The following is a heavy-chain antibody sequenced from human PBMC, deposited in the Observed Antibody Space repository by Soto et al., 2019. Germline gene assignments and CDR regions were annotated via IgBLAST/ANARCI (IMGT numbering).Heavy chain of an antibody. D-gene: IGHD2-2*01. Sequence: PSETLSLTCTVSGGSISSGDYYWSWIRQPPGKGLEWIGYIYYSGSTYYNPSLKSRVTISVDTSKNQFSLKLSSVTAADTAVYYWARPGGGVGPVVPAATDYYYYYMDVWGKGTTVTVSS. CDR2: IYYSGST. CDR3: ARPGGGVGPVVPAATDYYYYYMDV. J-gene: IGHJ6*03. CDR1: GGSISSGDYY. V-gene: IGHV4-30-4*01.